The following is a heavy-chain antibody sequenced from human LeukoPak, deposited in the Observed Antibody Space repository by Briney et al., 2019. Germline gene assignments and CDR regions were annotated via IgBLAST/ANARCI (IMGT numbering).Heavy chain of an antibody. CDR2: IYHSGST. D-gene: IGHD6-13*01. J-gene: IGHJ6*03. Sequence: SETLSLTCTVSGYSISSGYYWGWIRQPPGKGLEWIGSIYHSGSTYYNPSLKSRVTISVDTSKNQFSLKLSSVTAADTAVYYCARVYSSSWYYYYYYMDVWGKGTTVTVSS. V-gene: IGHV4-38-2*02. CDR3: ARVYSSSWYYYYYYMDV. CDR1: GYSISSGYY.